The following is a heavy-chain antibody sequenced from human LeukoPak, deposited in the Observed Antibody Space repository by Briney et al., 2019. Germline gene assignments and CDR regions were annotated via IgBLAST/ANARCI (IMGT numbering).Heavy chain of an antibody. J-gene: IGHJ4*02. V-gene: IGHV3-20*04. D-gene: IGHD2-2*02. CDR1: GFTFDDYG. CDR2: INWNGGST. Sequence: GGSLRLSCAASGFTFDDYGMSWVRQAPGKGLEWVSGINWNGGSTGYADSVKGRFTISRDNAKNSLYLQMNSLRAEDTALYYCARDGYCSSTSCYIFDYWGQGTLVTVSS. CDR3: ARDGYCSSTSCYIFDY.